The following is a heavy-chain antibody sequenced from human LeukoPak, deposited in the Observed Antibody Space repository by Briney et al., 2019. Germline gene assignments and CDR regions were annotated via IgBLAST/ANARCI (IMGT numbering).Heavy chain of an antibody. CDR3: ARELGKTYYYDSSGYSDGLY. CDR2: IDHSGST. Sequence: SETLSLTCTVSGYSISSGYYWGWIRQPPGKGLEWIGSIDHSGSTYYNPSLKSRVTISVDTSKNQFSLKLSSVTAADTAVYYCARELGKTYYYDSSGYSDGLYWGQGTLVTVSS. J-gene: IGHJ4*02. D-gene: IGHD3-22*01. V-gene: IGHV4-38-2*02. CDR1: GYSISSGYY.